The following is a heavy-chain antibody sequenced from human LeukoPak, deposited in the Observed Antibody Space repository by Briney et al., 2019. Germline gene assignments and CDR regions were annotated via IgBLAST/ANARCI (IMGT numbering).Heavy chain of an antibody. J-gene: IGHJ6*03. CDR3: ARAPTLNYYYYYMDV. V-gene: IGHV3-53*01. Sequence: GGSLRLSCAASGFTVSSNYMSWVRQAPGKGLDWVSVIYSGGSTYYADSVKGRFTISRDNSKNTLYLQMNSLRAEDTAVYYCARAPTLNYYYYYMDVWGKGTTVTVSS. CDR2: IYSGGST. CDR1: GFTVSSNY.